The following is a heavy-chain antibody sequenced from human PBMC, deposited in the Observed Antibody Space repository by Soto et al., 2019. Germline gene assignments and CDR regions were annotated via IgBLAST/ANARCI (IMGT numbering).Heavy chain of an antibody. V-gene: IGHV1-8*01. CDR3: ASMQALSDPDGFDI. Sequence: WVQQENGQGLEWMGWMNPNSGNTGYAQKFQGRVTMTRNTSISTAYMELSSLRSEDTAVFFCASMQALSDPDGFDIWGRAT. CDR2: MNPNSGNT. J-gene: IGHJ3*02.